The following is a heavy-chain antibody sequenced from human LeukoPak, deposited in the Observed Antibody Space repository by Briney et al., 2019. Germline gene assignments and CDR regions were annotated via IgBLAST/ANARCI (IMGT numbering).Heavy chain of an antibody. CDR2: ISASSSYT. J-gene: IGHJ4*02. V-gene: IGHV3-11*03. D-gene: IGHD6-13*01. CDR3: AAGTAADY. CDR1: GIPFSDYY. Sequence: GGSLRLSCVVSGIPFSDYYMNWIRQTPEQGLEWISYISASSSYTDYADSVKGRFTISRDNAQNALFLQMNRLRVEDTAVYYCAAGTAADYWGQGTRVIVSS.